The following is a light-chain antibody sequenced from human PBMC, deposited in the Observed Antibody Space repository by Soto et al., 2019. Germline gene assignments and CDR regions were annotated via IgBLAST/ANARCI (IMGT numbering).Light chain of an antibody. CDR3: QQYNKWPLT. Sequence: EVLFAQSPVTLSVSPGDGTALSCRASQSVGNNLAWYQQTPGQAPRLLVYGASTRATGVPARFSGSGSGTEFTLTISRLGSEDFEVYFCQQYNKWPLTFGQGTKVDI. CDR1: QSVGNN. V-gene: IGKV3-15*01. J-gene: IGKJ1*01. CDR2: GAS.